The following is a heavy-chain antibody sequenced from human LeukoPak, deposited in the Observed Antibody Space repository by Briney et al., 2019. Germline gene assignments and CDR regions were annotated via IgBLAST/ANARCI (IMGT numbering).Heavy chain of an antibody. CDR2: ISSSSSYI. D-gene: IGHD2-2*01. J-gene: IGHJ4*02. CDR1: GFTFSSYS. V-gene: IGHV3-21*01. CDR3: ARYRVVPAAGSFDY. Sequence: PGGSLRLSCAASGFTFSSYSMNWVRQAPGKGLEWVASISSSSSYIYYADSVKGRFTISRDNAKNSLYLQMNSLRAEDTAVYYCARYRVVPAAGSFDYWGQGTLVTVSS.